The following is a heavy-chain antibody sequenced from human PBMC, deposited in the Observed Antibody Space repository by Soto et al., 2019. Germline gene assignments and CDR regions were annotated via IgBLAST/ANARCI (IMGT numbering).Heavy chain of an antibody. Sequence: SQTLSLTCVISGDSVSSNSAAWNWIRQSPSRGLEWLGRTYYRSKWYNDYAVSVKSRITINPDTSKNQFSLQLNSVTPEDTAVYYCARDESTVLLFGKRYRDYYGMNVWGPGPTLTVSS. V-gene: IGHV6-1*01. J-gene: IGHJ6*02. CDR2: TYYRSKWYN. CDR1: GDSVSSNSAA. CDR3: ARDESTVLLFGKRYRDYYGMNV. D-gene: IGHD2-21*02.